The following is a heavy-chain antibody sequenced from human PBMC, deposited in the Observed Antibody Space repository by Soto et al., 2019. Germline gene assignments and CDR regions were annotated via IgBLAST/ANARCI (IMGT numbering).Heavy chain of an antibody. Sequence: ASVKVCFKTSGYTVTSYGVAWLRQSPGQGLDWMGWISTYNGKTNYAQRFQDRVTMTTDTSTSTAYMELSTLRSDDTAIYYCARDQGDYYATSVYSPLDYWGHGTLVTVSS. CDR2: ISTYNGKT. V-gene: IGHV1-18*04. CDR3: ARDQGDYYATSVYSPLDY. D-gene: IGHD3-22*01. CDR1: GYTVTSYG. J-gene: IGHJ4*01.